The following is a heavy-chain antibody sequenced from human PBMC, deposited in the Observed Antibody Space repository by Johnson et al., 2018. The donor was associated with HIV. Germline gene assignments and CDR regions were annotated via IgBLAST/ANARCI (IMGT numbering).Heavy chain of an antibody. CDR3: AKDKFMFLDNPVDAFDV. CDR2: IYSSGTT. D-gene: IGHD3/OR15-3a*01. J-gene: IGHJ3*01. Sequence: VQLVESGGGVVRPGGSLRLSCAASGFTVSSSYLTWVRQAPGKGLEWVSLIYSSGTTDYADSVQGRFTISRDNSKNTLYLHMNSLRPDDTGVYYCAKDKFMFLDNPVDAFDVWGQGTMVTFSS. V-gene: IGHV3-66*02. CDR1: GFTVSSSY.